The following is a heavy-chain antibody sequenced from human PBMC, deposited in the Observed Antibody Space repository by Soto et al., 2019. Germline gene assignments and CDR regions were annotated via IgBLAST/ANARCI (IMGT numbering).Heavy chain of an antibody. CDR2: LYSGGST. J-gene: IGHJ4*02. CDR1: GFTVSSNY. CDR3: ARDRRSEAAAGPDYFDY. V-gene: IGHV3-66*01. Sequence: EVQLVESGGGLVQPGGSLRLSCAASGFTVSSNYMSWVRQAPGKGLEWVSVLYSGGSTYYADSVKGRFTISRDNSKNTLYLQMNSLRAEDTAVYYCARDRRSEAAAGPDYFDYWGQGTLVTVSS. D-gene: IGHD6-13*01.